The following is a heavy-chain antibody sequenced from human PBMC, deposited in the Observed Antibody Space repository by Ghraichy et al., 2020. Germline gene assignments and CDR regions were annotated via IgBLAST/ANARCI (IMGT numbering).Heavy chain of an antibody. D-gene: IGHD2-2*01. CDR3: ARPPHTQEAVPAVAGKKGNWFDP. CDR1: GFTFSSYW. J-gene: IGHJ5*02. Sequence: GESLNISCAASGFTFSSYWMSWVRQAPGKGLEWVANIKQDGSEKYYVDSVKGRFTISRDNAKNSLYLQMNSLRAEDTAVYYCARPPHTQEAVPAVAGKKGNWFDPWGQGTLVTVSS. CDR2: IKQDGSEK. V-gene: IGHV3-7*01.